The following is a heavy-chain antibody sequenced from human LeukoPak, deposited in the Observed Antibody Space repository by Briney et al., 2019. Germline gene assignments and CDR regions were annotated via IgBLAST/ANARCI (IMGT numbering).Heavy chain of an antibody. J-gene: IGHJ6*02. CDR3: ARDLGRWELDYYYYGMDV. CDR2: INPNSGGT. V-gene: IGHV1-2*02. CDR1: GYTFTGYY. D-gene: IGHD1-26*01. Sequence: ASVKVSCKASGYTFTGYYMHWVRQAPGQGLEWMGWINPNSGGTNYAQKFQGRVTMTRDTSISTAYMELSRLRSDDTAVYYCARDLGRWELDYYYYGMDVWGQGTTVTVSS.